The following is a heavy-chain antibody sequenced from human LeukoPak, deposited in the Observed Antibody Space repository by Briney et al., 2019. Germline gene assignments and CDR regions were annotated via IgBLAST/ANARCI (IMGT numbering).Heavy chain of an antibody. J-gene: IGHJ4*02. V-gene: IGHV3-23*01. CDR3: AKVISPDY. CDR1: GFTFSSYA. D-gene: IGHD3-10*01. Sequence: GGSLRLSCAASGFTFSSYAMSWVRQAPGKGLEWVSSISGIAGSTYSADSVKGRFTISRDNSKNTLYLQMNSLRAEDTAVYYYAKVISPDYWGQGTLVTVSS. CDR2: ISGIAGST.